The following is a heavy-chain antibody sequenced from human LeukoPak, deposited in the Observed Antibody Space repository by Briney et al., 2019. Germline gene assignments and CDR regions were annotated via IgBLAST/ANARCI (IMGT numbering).Heavy chain of an antibody. Sequence: SETLSLTCTVSGVPISSSSYYWGWIRQPPGKGLEWIGSIYYSGSTYYNPSLKSRVTISVDTSKNQFSLKLSSVTAADTAVYYCARGDPSGYDYFDYWGQGTLVTVSS. V-gene: IGHV4-39*01. J-gene: IGHJ4*02. D-gene: IGHD3-22*01. CDR1: GVPISSSSYY. CDR2: IYYSGST. CDR3: ARGDPSGYDYFDY.